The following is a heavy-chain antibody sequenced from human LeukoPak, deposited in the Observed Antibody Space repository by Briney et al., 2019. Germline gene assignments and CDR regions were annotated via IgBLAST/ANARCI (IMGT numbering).Heavy chain of an antibody. CDR2: IRSKAYGGTT. D-gene: IGHD3-10*01. CDR3: TGSFGELSFFAH. J-gene: IGHJ4*02. CDR1: GFTFSDYY. Sequence: GGSLRLSCAASGFTFSDYYMSWIRQAPGKGLEWVGFIRSKAYGGTTEYAASVKGRFTISRDDSKSIAYLQVNSLKTEDTAVYYCTGSFGELSFFAHWGQGTLVTVSS. V-gene: IGHV3-49*03.